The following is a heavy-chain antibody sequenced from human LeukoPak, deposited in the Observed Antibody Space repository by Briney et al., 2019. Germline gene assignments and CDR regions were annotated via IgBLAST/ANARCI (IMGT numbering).Heavy chain of an antibody. CDR1: GYTFTSYG. Sequence: ASAKVSCKASGYTFTSYGISWVRQAPGQGLEWMGWISAYNGNTNYAQKLQGRVTMTTDTSTSTAYMELRSLRSDDTAVYYCAKTGGAQQATTYNWFDPWGQGTLVTVSS. CDR2: ISAYNGNT. J-gene: IGHJ5*02. V-gene: IGHV1-18*01. D-gene: IGHD5-12*01. CDR3: AKTGGAQQATTYNWFDP.